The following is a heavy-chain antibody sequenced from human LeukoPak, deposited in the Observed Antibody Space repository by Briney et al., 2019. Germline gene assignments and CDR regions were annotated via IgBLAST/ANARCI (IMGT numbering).Heavy chain of an antibody. J-gene: IGHJ3*02. CDR1: GGTFSSYA. CDR2: IIPIFGTA. CDR3: ARDPKSGHDAFDI. V-gene: IGHV1-69*05. Sequence: SVKVSCKASGGTFSSYAISWVRQAPGQGLEWMGGIIPIFGTANYAQKFQGRVTITTDESTSTAYMELSSLRSEDTAVYYCARDPKSGHDAFDIWAKGQWSPSLQ.